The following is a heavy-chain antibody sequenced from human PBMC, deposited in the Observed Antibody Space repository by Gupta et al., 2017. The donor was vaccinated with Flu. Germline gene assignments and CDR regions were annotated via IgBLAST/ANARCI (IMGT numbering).Heavy chain of an antibody. CDR3: ARKAGGQCSGDTCYSFDY. Sequence: INWVRQAPGQGLEWMGGVIPVFGPTIYAQRFQGRVTITADESTSTAYMELSSLTSDDTAFYYCARKAGGQCSGDTCYSFDYWGQGTLVTVSS. D-gene: IGHD2-15*01. CDR2: VIPVFGPT. V-gene: IGHV1-69*01. J-gene: IGHJ4*02.